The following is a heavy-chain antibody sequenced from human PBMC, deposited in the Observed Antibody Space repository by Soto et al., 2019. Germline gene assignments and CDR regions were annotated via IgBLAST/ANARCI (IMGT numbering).Heavy chain of an antibody. Sequence: EVQLVESGGGVVQPGGSLRLSCAASGFSVRDHYMDWVRQAPGKGLEWVGLTRNKPEGYTTEHAASVKGRFVISRDDSENSVYLQMNSLKIEDTAVYYCVREGFLTLYHWGQGILVTVSS. CDR2: TRNKPEGYTT. CDR3: VREGFLTLYH. J-gene: IGHJ5*02. CDR1: GFSVRDHY. V-gene: IGHV3-72*01.